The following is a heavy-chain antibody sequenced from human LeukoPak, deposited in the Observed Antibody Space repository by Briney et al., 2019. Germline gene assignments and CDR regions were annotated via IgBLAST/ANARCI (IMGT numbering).Heavy chain of an antibody. J-gene: IGHJ5*02. D-gene: IGHD2-2*01. Sequence: ASVKVSCKASGYTFTGYYMHWVRQAPGQGLEWMGWINPNSGGANYAQKFQGRVTMTRDTSISTAYMELSRLRSDDTAVYYRARGVVVPPAGWFDPWGQGTLVTVSS. CDR2: INPNSGGA. CDR1: GYTFTGYY. CDR3: ARGVVVPPAGWFDP. V-gene: IGHV1-2*02.